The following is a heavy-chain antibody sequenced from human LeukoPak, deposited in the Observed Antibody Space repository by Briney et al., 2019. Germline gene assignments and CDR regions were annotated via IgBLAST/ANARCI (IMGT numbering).Heavy chain of an antibody. J-gene: IGHJ6*01. V-gene: IGHV1-24*01. CDR3: ETSRAFAYGMYF. CDR1: GYTLTKLS. Sequence: GTSVNVSCKGSGYTLTKLSMPWVRQAHANGQERKGGFDPEAGETIYAEKYQGRITMTTNTSTNTDYMELRSMRSEDAAVNYFETSRAFAYGMYFGGEGTTVTAAS. CDR2: FDPEAGET.